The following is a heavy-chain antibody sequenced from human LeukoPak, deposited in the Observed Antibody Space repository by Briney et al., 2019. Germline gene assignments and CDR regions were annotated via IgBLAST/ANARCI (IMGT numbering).Heavy chain of an antibody. CDR2: IYYSGST. Sequence: SETLSLTCTVSGGSISSSSYYWGWIRQPPGKGLEWIGSIYYSGSTYYNPSLKSRVTISVDTSKNQFSLKLSSVTAADTAVYYCARHERDYGSGSYYYYYYMDVWGKGTTVTISS. CDR3: ARHERDYGSGSYYYYYYMDV. J-gene: IGHJ6*03. D-gene: IGHD3-10*01. V-gene: IGHV4-39*01. CDR1: GGSISSSSYY.